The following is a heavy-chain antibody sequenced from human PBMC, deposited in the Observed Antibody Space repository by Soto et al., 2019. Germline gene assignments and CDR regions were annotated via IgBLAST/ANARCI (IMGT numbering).Heavy chain of an antibody. CDR3: ARDDNDFWSGYDY. CDR2: ISAYNGNT. CDR1: GYSFTTYA. V-gene: IGHV1-18*01. Sequence: ASVKVSCKASGYSFTTYAMHWVRQAPGQRLEWMGWISAYNGNTNYAQKLQGRVTMTTDTSTSTAYMELRSLRSDDTAVYYCARDDNDFWSGYDYWGQGTLVTVSS. D-gene: IGHD3-3*01. J-gene: IGHJ4*02.